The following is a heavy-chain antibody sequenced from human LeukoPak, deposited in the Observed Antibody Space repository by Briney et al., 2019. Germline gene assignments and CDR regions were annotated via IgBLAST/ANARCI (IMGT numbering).Heavy chain of an antibody. J-gene: IGHJ4*02. CDR2: ISGSGGST. D-gene: IGHD1-26*01. CDR1: GLTFSSYA. Sequence: GGSLRLSCAASGLTFSSYAMSWVRQAPGKGLEWVSAISGSGGSTYYADSVKGRFTISRDNSKNTLYLQMNSLRAEDTAVYYCANRIVGASDYFDYWGQGTLVTVSS. V-gene: IGHV3-23*01. CDR3: ANRIVGASDYFDY.